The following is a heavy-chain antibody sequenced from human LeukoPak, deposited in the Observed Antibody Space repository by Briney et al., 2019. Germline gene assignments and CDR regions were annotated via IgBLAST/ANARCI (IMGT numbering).Heavy chain of an antibody. CDR2: ICASGST. CDR3: ARSDCSGGSCYGAFDI. J-gene: IGHJ3*02. CDR1: GDSIGCGSFC. D-gene: IGHD2-15*01. V-gene: IGHV4-61*02. Sequence: PSETLSLTCPVSGDSIGCGSFCWNWVRQPAGTGLEWIGRICASGSTDYNPSLKSRVTISVDTSKNQFSLKLSSVTAADTAVYYCARSDCSGGSCYGAFDIWGQGTMVTVSS.